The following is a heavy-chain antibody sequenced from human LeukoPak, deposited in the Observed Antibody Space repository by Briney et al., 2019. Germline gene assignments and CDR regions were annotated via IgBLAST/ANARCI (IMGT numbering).Heavy chain of an antibody. CDR1: GFTVSSNY. D-gene: IGHD2-8*01. Sequence: GGSLRLSCAASGFTVSSNYMSWVRQAPGKGLEWVSVIYSGGSTYYADSVKGRFTISRDNSKNTLYLQMNSLRAEDTAVYYCARGQVNGVWGNWFDPWGQGTLVTVSS. V-gene: IGHV3-66*02. CDR3: ARGQVNGVWGNWFDP. J-gene: IGHJ5*02. CDR2: IYSGGST.